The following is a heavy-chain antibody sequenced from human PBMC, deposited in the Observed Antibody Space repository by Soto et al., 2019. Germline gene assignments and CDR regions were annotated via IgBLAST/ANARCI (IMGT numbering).Heavy chain of an antibody. Sequence: PGASLKISCRGSGDNFANYWIGWVRHVPGKGPEWLGIIYPYDSDVVYNPSLQGQVTISADKSVNTVYLQWTGLKASVSAMYYCARRLYFDTYFDPCGQGTLVTVSS. J-gene: IGHJ5*02. CDR2: IYPYDSDV. CDR3: ARRLYFDTYFDP. D-gene: IGHD3-9*01. V-gene: IGHV5-51*01. CDR1: GDNFANYW.